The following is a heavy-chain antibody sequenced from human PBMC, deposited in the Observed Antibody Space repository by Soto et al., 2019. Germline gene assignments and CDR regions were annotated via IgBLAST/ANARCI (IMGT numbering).Heavy chain of an antibody. CDR1: GFTFISYS. J-gene: IGHJ4*02. V-gene: IGHV3-21*01. CDR3: ARGSDYNNYYTDY. D-gene: IGHD4-4*01. Sequence: GGSLRLSCTASGFTFISYSMNWVRQAPGKWLEWVSSISSSSGYIYYADSVKGRFTISRDNAKNSLYLQMNSLKAEDTAVYYCARGSDYNNYYTDYWGQGTMVNVSS. CDR2: ISSSSGYI.